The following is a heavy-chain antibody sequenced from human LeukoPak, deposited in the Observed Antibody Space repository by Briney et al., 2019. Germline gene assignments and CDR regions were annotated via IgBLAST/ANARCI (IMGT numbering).Heavy chain of an antibody. J-gene: IGHJ5*02. CDR3: AREAPPTMVRGVISWWFDP. V-gene: IGHV1-3*01. D-gene: IGHD3-10*01. CDR2: INAGNGNT. Sequence: ASVKVSCKASGYTFTSYAMHWVRQAPGQRLEWMGWINAGNGNTKYSQKFQGRVTITRDTSASTAYMGLSSLRSEDTAVYYCAREAPPTMVRGVISWWFDPWGQGTLVTVSS. CDR1: GYTFTSYA.